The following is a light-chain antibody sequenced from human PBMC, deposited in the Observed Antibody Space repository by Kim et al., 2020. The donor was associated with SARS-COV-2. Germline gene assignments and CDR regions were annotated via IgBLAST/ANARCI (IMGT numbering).Light chain of an antibody. CDR1: QSVSSSY. CDR3: QQDYNFPPYS. J-gene: IGKJ2*03. CDR2: DAS. Sequence: PGERVTLSCRASQSVSSSYLTWYQQKPGQAPRLLIYDASTRAASIPARCSGSGSGTDFTLTISSLQPEDFAVYYCQQDYNFPPYSFGQGTKLEI. V-gene: IGKV3D-7*01.